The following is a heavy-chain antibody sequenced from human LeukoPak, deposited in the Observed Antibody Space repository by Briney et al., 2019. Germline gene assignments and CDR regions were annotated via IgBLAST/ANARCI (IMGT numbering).Heavy chain of an antibody. D-gene: IGHD4-17*01. V-gene: IGHV4-38-2*02. Sequence: SETLSLTCNVSGYSISNGYYWGWIRQPPGKGLEWIGNIYYSGSTYYNPSLKSRVTISVDTSKNQFSLKLSSVTAADTAVYYCASTIDYGDYDYYFDYWGQGALVTVSS. CDR3: ASTIDYGDYDYYFDY. J-gene: IGHJ4*02. CDR2: IYYSGST. CDR1: GYSISNGYY.